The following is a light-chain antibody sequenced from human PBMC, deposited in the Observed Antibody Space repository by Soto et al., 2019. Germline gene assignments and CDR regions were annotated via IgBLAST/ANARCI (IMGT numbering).Light chain of an antibody. J-gene: IGLJ1*01. CDR3: GSYTSTDTPFV. V-gene: IGLV2-14*01. Sequence: ALAQPSSVSGSPGQSITISCTGTSTDVGGYNYVSWYQHHPGKGPKLIIYEVNNRPSGVSDRLSGSKSGNKASLTISNLEAEDESDYYCGSYTSTDTPFVFGTGTKVTVL. CDR1: STDVGGYNY. CDR2: EVN.